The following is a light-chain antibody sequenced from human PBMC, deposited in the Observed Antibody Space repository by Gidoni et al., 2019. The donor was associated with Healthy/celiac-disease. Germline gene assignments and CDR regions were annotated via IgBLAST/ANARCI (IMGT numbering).Light chain of an antibody. Sequence: QSVLTQPPSVSGAPGQRVTISCTGSSSNIGAGYDVHWYQQLPGTAPKPLIYGNSNRPSGVPDRFSGSQSGTSASLAITGLQAEDEADYYCQSYDSSLSGWVFGGGTKLTVL. CDR3: QSYDSSLSGWV. V-gene: IGLV1-40*01. CDR1: SSNIGAGYD. CDR2: GNS. J-gene: IGLJ3*02.